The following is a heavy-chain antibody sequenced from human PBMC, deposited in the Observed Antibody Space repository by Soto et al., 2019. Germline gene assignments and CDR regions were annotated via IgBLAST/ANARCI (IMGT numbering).Heavy chain of an antibody. CDR1: GGSISSGDYY. CDR2: IYYSGST. Sequence: SETLSLTCTVSGGSISSGDYYWSWIRQPPGKGLEWIGYIYYSGSTYYNPSLKSRVTISVDTSKNQFSLKLSSVTAADTAVYYCARRYYYDSSGYNWFDPWGQGTLVTVSS. J-gene: IGHJ5*02. D-gene: IGHD3-22*01. CDR3: ARRYYYDSSGYNWFDP. V-gene: IGHV4-30-4*01.